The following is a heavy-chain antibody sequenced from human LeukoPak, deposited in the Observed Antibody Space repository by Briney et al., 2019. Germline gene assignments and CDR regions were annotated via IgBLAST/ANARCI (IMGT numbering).Heavy chain of an antibody. CDR1: GGSISRSSYY. J-gene: IGHJ2*01. CDR2: IYYSGST. D-gene: IGHD4-23*01. CDR3: ARREYGGNSAWYFDL. V-gene: IGHV4-39*01. Sequence: SETLSLTCTVSGGSISRSSYYWGWIRQPPGKGLEWIGSIYYSGSTYYNPSLKSRVTISVDTSKNQFSLGLSSVTAADTAVYYCARREYGGNSAWYFDLWGRGTLVTVSS.